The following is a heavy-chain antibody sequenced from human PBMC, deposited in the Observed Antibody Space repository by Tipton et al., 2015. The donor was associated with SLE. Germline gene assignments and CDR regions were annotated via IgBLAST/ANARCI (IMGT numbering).Heavy chain of an antibody. CDR2: ISSSSSYI. V-gene: IGHV3-21*01. Sequence: SLRLSCAASGFTFSSYRMNWVRQAPGKGLEWVSSISSSSSYIYYSDSVKGRFTISRDNAKNSLYLQMNSLRAEDTAVYYCAKAKHPYFDYWGQGTLVTVSS. J-gene: IGHJ4*02. CDR1: GFTFSSYR. CDR3: AKAKHPYFDY.